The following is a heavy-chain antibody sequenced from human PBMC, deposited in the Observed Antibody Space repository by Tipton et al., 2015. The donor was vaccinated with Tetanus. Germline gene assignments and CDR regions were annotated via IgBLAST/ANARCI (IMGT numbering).Heavy chain of an antibody. CDR3: AREFGLTTSLSGYYYYYGMDV. CDR1: GGSISSSSYY. V-gene: IGHV4-39*07. CDR2: IYYSGST. D-gene: IGHD4-11*01. Sequence: LRLSCTVSGGSISSSSYYWGWIRQPPGKGLEWIGSIYYSGSTYYNPSLKSRVTISVDTSKNQFSLKLSSVTAADTAVYYCAREFGLTTSLSGYYYYYGMDVWGQGTTVTVSS. J-gene: IGHJ6*02.